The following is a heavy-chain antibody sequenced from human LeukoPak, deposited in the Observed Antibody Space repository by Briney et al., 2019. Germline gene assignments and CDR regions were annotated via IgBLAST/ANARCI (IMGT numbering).Heavy chain of an antibody. CDR3: AREWGLESSGYYYAY. D-gene: IGHD3-22*01. J-gene: IGHJ4*02. CDR1: GYTFTSYY. V-gene: IGHV1-69*13. Sequence: GASVKVSCKASGYTFTSYYMHWVRQAPGQGFEWMGGITPIFGTANFAQKFQGRVSITADGSTSTAFMELSSLRSEDTAVYYCAREWGLESSGYYYAYWGQGTLVTVSS. CDR2: ITPIFGTA.